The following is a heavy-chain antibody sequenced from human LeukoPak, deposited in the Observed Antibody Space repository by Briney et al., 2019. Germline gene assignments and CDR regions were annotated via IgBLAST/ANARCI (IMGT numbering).Heavy chain of an antibody. CDR3: ARSRDYCSSTSCYGRASYYYYYYMDV. CDR1: GFTFSNYW. J-gene: IGHJ6*03. Sequence: GGSLRLSCAASGFTFSNYWMSWVRQAPGKGLEWVANIKQDGSEKYYVDFVKGRFTISRDNAKNSLYLQMNSLRAEDTAVYYCARSRDYCSSTSCYGRASYYYYYYMDVWGKGTTVTVSS. CDR2: IKQDGSEK. V-gene: IGHV3-7*01. D-gene: IGHD2-2*01.